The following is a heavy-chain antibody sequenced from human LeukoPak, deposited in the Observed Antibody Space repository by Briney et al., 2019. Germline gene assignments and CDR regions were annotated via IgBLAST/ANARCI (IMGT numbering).Heavy chain of an antibody. V-gene: IGHV3-49*02. Sequence: WIRQAPGKGLEWVGFIRSKAYGETADYAASVKGRFTISRDDSKAIAYLQMNSLKTEDTAVYHCTRDRGAYNLYDYWGQGTLVTVSS. CDR3: TRDRGAYNLYDY. CDR2: IRSKAYGETA. J-gene: IGHJ4*02. D-gene: IGHD1-1*01.